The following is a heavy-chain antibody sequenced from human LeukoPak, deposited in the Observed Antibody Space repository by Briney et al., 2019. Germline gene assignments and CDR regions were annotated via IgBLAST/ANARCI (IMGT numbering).Heavy chain of an antibody. CDR2: ISGSGGNT. V-gene: IGHV3-23*01. CDR1: GFTFSSYA. CDR3: AKGRGGSGSYYLDYDY. Sequence: PGGSLRLSCAACGFTFSSYARSWVRQPPGREVEWVSAISGSGGNTYYADSVKDRLTIFRDNSKNTLYLQMHSLKAEDTAVYYRAKGRGGSGSYYLDYDYWGQGTLVTVSS. J-gene: IGHJ4*02. D-gene: IGHD3-10*01.